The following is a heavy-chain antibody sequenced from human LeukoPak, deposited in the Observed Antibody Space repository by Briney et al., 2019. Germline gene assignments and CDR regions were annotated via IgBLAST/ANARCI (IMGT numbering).Heavy chain of an antibody. CDR1: GFTFSRYW. CDR2: IKQDGSEK. J-gene: IGHJ4*02. D-gene: IGHD1-1*01. V-gene: IGHV3-7*01. CDR3: ARGVPTGIDYFDY. Sequence: TGGSLRLSCAASGFTFSRYWMNWVRQAPGKGLEWVANIKQDGSEKYYVDSVKGRFAISRDNAKNSLYLQMNSLRAEDTAVYYCARGVPTGIDYFDYWGQGTLVTVSS.